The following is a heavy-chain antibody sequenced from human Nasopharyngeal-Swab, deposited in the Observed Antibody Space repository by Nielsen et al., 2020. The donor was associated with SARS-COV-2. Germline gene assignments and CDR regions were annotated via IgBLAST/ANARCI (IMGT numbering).Heavy chain of an antibody. Sequence: GGSLRLSCAASGFTFSSYWMSWVRQAPGKGLEWVANINQDGSEKYYVDSLKGRFTISRDNARNSLYLQMNSLSAEDTAVYYCARENSGWNDYWGQGTLVTVSS. V-gene: IGHV3-7*01. CDR2: INQDGSEK. D-gene: IGHD6-19*01. CDR3: ARENSGWNDY. CDR1: GFTFSSYW. J-gene: IGHJ4*02.